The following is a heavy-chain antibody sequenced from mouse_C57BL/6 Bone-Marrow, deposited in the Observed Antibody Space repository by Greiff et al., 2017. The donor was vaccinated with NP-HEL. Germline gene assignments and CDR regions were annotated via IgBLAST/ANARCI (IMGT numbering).Heavy chain of an antibody. CDR1: GFTFSSYA. Sequence: EVMLVESGGGLVKPGGSLKLSCAASGFTFSSYAMSWVRQTPEKRLEWVATISDGGSYTYYPDNVKGRFTISRDNAKNNLYLQMSHLKSEDTAMYYCARDRRDWCAYWGQGTLVTVSA. J-gene: IGHJ3*01. CDR2: ISDGGSYT. V-gene: IGHV5-4*01. CDR3: ARDRRDWCAY.